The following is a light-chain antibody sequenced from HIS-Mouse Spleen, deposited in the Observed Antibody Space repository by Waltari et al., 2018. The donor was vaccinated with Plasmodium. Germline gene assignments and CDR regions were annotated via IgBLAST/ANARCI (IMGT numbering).Light chain of an antibody. CDR2: AAS. J-gene: IGKJ4*01. CDR3: QQYYSYLLT. Sequence: AIRMTQSPSSFSASTGDRVTITCRASQGISSYLAWYQQKPGKAPKLLIYAASTLQSGVPSRFSGIGSGTDFTLTISCLQSEDFATNYCQQYYSYLLTFGGGTKVEIK. CDR1: QGISSY. V-gene: IGKV1-8*01.